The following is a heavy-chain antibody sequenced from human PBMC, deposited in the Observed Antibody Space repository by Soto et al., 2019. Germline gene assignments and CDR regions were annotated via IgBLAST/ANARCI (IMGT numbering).Heavy chain of an antibody. V-gene: IGHV1-8*01. CDR1: GYTFTSYD. Sequence: VASVKVSCKASGYTFTSYDIYWVRQATGQGLEWMGWMNPNTGNSGYAQKFQGRVTMTSDTSISTAHMELSSLRSEDTAVYYCASGIAAAGTIPLEYFQHWGQGTLVTVSS. CDR3: ASGIAAAGTIPLEYFQH. CDR2: MNPNTGNS. J-gene: IGHJ1*01. D-gene: IGHD6-13*01.